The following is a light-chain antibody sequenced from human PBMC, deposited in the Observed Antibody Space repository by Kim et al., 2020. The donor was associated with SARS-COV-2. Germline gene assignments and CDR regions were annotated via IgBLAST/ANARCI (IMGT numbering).Light chain of an antibody. CDR1: QGISSY. J-gene: IGKJ4*01. CDR2: AAS. V-gene: IGKV1-9*01. Sequence: PSVGDRVTLTCPASQGISSYLAWDQQKPGKAPKLLIYAASTLQSGVPSRFSGSGSGTDFTLTISSLQPEDFATYYCQQLNSYPLTFGGGTKVDIK. CDR3: QQLNSYPLT.